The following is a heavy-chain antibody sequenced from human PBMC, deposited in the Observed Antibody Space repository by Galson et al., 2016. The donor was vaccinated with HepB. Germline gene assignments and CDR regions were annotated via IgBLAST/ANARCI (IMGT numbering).Heavy chain of an antibody. CDR3: VKDPNWESGF. V-gene: IGHV3-7*03. CDR1: GFSFSSFW. D-gene: IGHD7-27*01. CDR2: IKQDGSEE. Sequence: SLRLSCAASRFSSGFSFSSFWMNWVRQAPGKGLEWVANIKQDGSEEYYVDSVKGRFTISRDNFKNTLYLQMNSLRAEDTAFYYCVKDPNWESGFWGLGTLVTVSS. J-gene: IGHJ4*02.